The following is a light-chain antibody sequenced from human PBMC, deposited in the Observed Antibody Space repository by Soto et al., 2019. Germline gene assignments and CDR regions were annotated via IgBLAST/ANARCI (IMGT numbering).Light chain of an antibody. CDR3: QQRSNWTLT. CDR2: GAS. J-gene: IGKJ4*01. Sequence: EIAISQSPATLSVSPGERATLSCRASQSVSSSYLAWYQQKPGQAPRLLIYGASSRATGIPARFSGSGSGTEFTLTISSLEPEDFAVYYCQQRSNWTLTFGGGTKVDIK. CDR1: QSVSSSY. V-gene: IGKV3D-20*02.